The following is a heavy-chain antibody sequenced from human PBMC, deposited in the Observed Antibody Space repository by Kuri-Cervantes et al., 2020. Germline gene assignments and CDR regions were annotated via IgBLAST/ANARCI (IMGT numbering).Heavy chain of an antibody. V-gene: IGHV1-18*01. D-gene: IGHD3-10*01. CDR2: TSAYNGDT. CDR3: ARGSWSM. Sequence: ASVKVSCKASGYTFTSYGISWVRQAPGQGLEWMGWTSAYNGDTNYAQNLQARVTMTTDTSTATAYMELRSLRSEDTAVYYCARGSWSMWGQGTLVTVSS. J-gene: IGHJ4*02. CDR1: GYTFTSYG.